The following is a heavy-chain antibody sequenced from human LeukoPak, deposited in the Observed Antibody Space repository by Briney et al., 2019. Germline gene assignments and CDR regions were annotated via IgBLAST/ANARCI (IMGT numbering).Heavy chain of an antibody. CDR1: GGSFSGYY. J-gene: IGHJ4*02. V-gene: IGHV4-34*01. CDR3: ARGRYGSRYDSSGYYSKTVDY. Sequence: PSETLSLTCAVYGGSFSGYYWSWIRQPPGKGLEWIGGINHSGSTNYNPSLKSRVTISVDTSKNQFSLKLSSVTAADTAVYYCARGRYGSRYDSSGYYSKTVDYWGQGTLVTVSS. D-gene: IGHD3-22*01. CDR2: INHSGST.